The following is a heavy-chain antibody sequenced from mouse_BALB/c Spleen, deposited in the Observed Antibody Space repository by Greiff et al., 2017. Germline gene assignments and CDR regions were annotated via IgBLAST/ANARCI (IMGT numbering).Heavy chain of an antibody. V-gene: IGHV3-2*02. Sequence: EVMLVESGPGLVKPSQSLSLTCTVTGYSITSDYAWNWIRQFPGNKLEWMGYISYSGSTSYNPSLKSRISITRDTSKNQFFLQLNSVTTEDTATYYCARRNWDDAMDYWGQGTSVTVSS. CDR2: ISYSGST. CDR1: GYSITSDYA. D-gene: IGHD4-1*01. J-gene: IGHJ4*01. CDR3: ARRNWDDAMDY.